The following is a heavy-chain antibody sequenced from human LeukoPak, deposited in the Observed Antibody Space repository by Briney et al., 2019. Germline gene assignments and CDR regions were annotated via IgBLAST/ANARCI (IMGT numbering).Heavy chain of an antibody. V-gene: IGHV4-39*01. CDR1: GGSISSSSYY. CDR3: ARGYYDSSGYYYVREYYFDY. J-gene: IGHJ4*02. D-gene: IGHD3-22*01. CDR2: IYYSGST. Sequence: SETLSLTCTVSGGSISSSSYYWGWIRQPPGKGLEWIGSIYYSGSTYYNPSLKSRVTISVDTSKNQFSLKLSSVTAADTAVYYCARGYYDSSGYYYVREYYFDYWGQGTLVTVSS.